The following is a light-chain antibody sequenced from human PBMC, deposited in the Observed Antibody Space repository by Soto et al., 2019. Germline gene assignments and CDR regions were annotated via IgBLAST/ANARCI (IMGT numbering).Light chain of an antibody. Sequence: QSVLTQPPSVPGAPGQRVTISCTGSGSNIGAGYEVHWYQHLPGTTPKLLIYSNNNRPSGVPDRFSGSRSGTSASLAIAGLQAEDEADYYCQSYDSTLSGLLFGGGTKVTVL. CDR3: QSYDSTLSGLL. J-gene: IGLJ2*01. CDR1: GSNIGAGYE. CDR2: SNN. V-gene: IGLV1-40*01.